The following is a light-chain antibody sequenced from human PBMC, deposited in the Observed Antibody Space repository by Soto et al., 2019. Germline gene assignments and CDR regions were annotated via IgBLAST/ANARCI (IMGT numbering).Light chain of an antibody. CDR1: QTIGSN. CDR2: DAS. Sequence: EVIMTQSPATLSVSPGERATLSCRASQTIGSNLAWYQQKPGQPPRLLIYDASTRATDIPARFSGSGSGTEFTLTISSLQSADVATYYCQKYNGVPLTFGPGTKVEIK. J-gene: IGKJ3*01. CDR3: QKYNGVPLT. V-gene: IGKV3-15*01.